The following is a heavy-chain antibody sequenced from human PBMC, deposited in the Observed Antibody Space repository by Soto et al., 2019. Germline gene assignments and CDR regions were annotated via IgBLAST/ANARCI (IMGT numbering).Heavy chain of an antibody. Sequence: ASVKVSCKASGFTFSAYYIYWVRQAPGQGLEWIGWINPNSGGTNNAQKFQGRVTMTRDTSTSTVYMELSALISDDTAVYFCARSLLDEYSSSSSCYAYYYYYMDVWGKGTTVTVSS. D-gene: IGHD2-2*01. V-gene: IGHV1-2*02. CDR1: GFTFSAYY. J-gene: IGHJ6*03. CDR3: ARSLLDEYSSSSSCYAYYYYYMDV. CDR2: INPNSGGT.